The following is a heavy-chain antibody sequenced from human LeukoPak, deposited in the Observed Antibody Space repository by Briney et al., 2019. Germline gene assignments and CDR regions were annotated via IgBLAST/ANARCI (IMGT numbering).Heavy chain of an antibody. CDR2: IFMSGSTI. Sequence: GGSLRLSCAASGFTFSDYYMSWIRQALGKGLEWVSYIFMSGSTIYYADSVKGRFTISRDNAKNSLYLQMNSLRAEDTAVYYCARESYSSSWYYGVYYYYYMDVWGKGTTVTASS. D-gene: IGHD6-13*01. V-gene: IGHV3-11*04. CDR3: ARESYSSSWYYGVYYYYYMDV. CDR1: GFTFSDYY. J-gene: IGHJ6*03.